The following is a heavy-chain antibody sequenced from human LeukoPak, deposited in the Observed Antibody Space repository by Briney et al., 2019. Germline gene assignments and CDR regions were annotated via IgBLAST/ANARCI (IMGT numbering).Heavy chain of an antibody. CDR3: ARRLSLFPGPVVYMDV. Sequence: SETLSLTCDVSGGSVSSAYWWCSGRQPRGEGLGWIGEIHYSGSTNYNPPLKSRVNISGDNSKNQFSVMLTPVTAADAAVYYCARRLSLFPGPVVYMDVWGQGTTVTVSS. D-gene: IGHD2-8*02. CDR2: IHYSGST. J-gene: IGHJ6*02. CDR1: GGSVSSAYW. V-gene: IGHV4/OR15-8*01.